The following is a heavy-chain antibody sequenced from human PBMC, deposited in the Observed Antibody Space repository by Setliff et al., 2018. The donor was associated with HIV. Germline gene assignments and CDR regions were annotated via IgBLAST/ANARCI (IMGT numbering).Heavy chain of an antibody. CDR2: MYFSGNA. CDR1: GGSISSHY. V-gene: IGHV4-59*11. CDR3: ARVEATVRGATYGMDV. J-gene: IGHJ6*02. D-gene: IGHD3-10*01. Sequence: SETLSLTCTVSGGSISSHYWSWIRQAPGKGLEWIGTMYFSGNARNSPSLKSRVTISVDTSKNQLSLSLTSVTAADTAVYYCARVEATVRGATYGMDVWGQGTTVTVSS.